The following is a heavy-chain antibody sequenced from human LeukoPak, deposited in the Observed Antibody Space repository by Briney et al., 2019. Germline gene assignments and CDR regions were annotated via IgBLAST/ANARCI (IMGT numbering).Heavy chain of an antibody. CDR3: ARDGYYGSGSDYF. J-gene: IGHJ4*02. Sequence: PGGSLRLSCAASGFTFSSCSMNWFRQAPGKGLEWVSSISSSSYIYYADSVKGRFTISRDNAKNSLYLQMNSLRAEDTAVYYCARDGYYGSGSDYFWGQGTLVTVSS. V-gene: IGHV3-21*01. D-gene: IGHD3-10*01. CDR2: ISSSSYI. CDR1: GFTFSSCS.